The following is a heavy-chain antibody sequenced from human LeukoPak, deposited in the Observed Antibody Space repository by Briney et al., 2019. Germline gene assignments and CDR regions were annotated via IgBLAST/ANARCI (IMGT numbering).Heavy chain of an antibody. V-gene: IGHV4-59*01. D-gene: IGHD3-9*01. CDR2: IYYSRST. J-gene: IGHJ4*02. Sequence: PPETLSLTRTLSVGSISSYYWSWIRQPPRKGLEWIGYIYYSRSTKYNPSLKSRVTISVDTSKNQFSLKLSSVTAADTAVYYCARGPGWLFVDYWGQGTLVTVSS. CDR3: ARGPGWLFVDY. CDR1: VGSISSYY.